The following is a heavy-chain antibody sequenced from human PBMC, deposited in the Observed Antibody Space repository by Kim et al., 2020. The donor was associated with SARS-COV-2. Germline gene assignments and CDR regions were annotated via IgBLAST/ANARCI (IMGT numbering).Heavy chain of an antibody. D-gene: IGHD1-26*01. J-gene: IGHJ4*02. CDR2: IYYSGST. V-gene: IGHV4-61*01. CDR3: ARDGTPGARFDY. CDR1: GGSVSSGSYY. Sequence: SETLSLTCTVSGGSVSSGSYYWSWIRQPPGKGLEWIGYIYYSGSTNYNPSLKSRVTISVDTSKNQFSLKLSSVTAADTAVYYCARDGTPGARFDYWGQGTLVTVSS.